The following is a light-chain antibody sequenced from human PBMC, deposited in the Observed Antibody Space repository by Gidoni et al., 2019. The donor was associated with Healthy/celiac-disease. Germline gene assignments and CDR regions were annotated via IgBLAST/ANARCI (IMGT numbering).Light chain of an antibody. CDR3: NSRDSSGNHHWV. V-gene: IGLV3-19*01. J-gene: IGLJ3*02. CDR2: GKN. Sequence: SSELTQDPAVSVALGQTVRITCQGDSLRSYYASWYQQKPGKAPVLVIHGKNNRPSGIPDRFSGSSSGNTASLTITGAQAEDEADYYCNSRDSSGNHHWVFGGGTKLTVL. CDR1: SLRSYY.